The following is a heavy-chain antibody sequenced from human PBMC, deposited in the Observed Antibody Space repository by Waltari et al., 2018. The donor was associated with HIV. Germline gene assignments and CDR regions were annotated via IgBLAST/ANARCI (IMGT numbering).Heavy chain of an antibody. CDR3: ARDRAENYFDY. CDR1: GFTFSSYG. J-gene: IGHJ4*02. V-gene: IGHV3-33*01. D-gene: IGHD3-10*01. CDR2: IWYDGSNK. Sequence: QVQLVESGGGVVQPGRSLRLSCAASGFTFSSYGMHWVRQAPGKGLDLVAVIWYDGSNKYYADSVKGRFTISRDNSKNTLYLQMNSLRAEDTAVYYCARDRAENYFDYWGQGTLVTVSS.